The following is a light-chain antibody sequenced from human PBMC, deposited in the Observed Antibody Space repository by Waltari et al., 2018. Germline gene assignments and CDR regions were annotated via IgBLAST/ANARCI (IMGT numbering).Light chain of an antibody. Sequence: SYVLTQPPSVSVAPGETARITWGGDNIGSYRVHWYQQKPGQAPVLVIFYDSDRPSGIPERFSGSNSGNTATLTITRVEAGDEANYYCQVWHAAIDPGVFGTGTEVSVL. CDR2: YDS. CDR1: NIGSYR. V-gene: IGLV3-21*04. CDR3: QVWHAAIDPGV. J-gene: IGLJ1*01.